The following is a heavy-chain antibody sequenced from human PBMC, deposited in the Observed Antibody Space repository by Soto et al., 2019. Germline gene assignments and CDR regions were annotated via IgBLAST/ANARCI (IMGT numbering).Heavy chain of an antibody. D-gene: IGHD6-19*01. CDR3: ARCYSGPFDY. CDR2: ISYDGSNK. J-gene: IGHJ4*02. CDR1: GFTFSSYA. Sequence: WGSLRLSCAASGFTFSSYAMHWVRQAPGKGLEWVAVISYDGSNKYYADSVKGRFTISRDNSKNTLYLQMNSPRAEDTAVYYCARCYSGPFDYWGQGTLVTVSS. V-gene: IGHV3-30-3*01.